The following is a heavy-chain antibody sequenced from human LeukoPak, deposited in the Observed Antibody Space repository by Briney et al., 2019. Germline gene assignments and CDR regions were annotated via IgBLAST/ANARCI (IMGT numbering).Heavy chain of an antibody. Sequence: SETLSLTCSVSADSISGSSYYWGWIRQPPGKGLEWIGGISYSGTTKKNPSLESRITMSVDTSKNQFSLNLNSVTAADTAMYYCARQRTVVTPEFFDFWGQGTLVIVSS. D-gene: IGHD4-23*01. CDR3: ARQRTVVTPEFFDF. V-gene: IGHV4-39*01. CDR2: ISYSGTT. CDR1: ADSISGSSYY. J-gene: IGHJ4*02.